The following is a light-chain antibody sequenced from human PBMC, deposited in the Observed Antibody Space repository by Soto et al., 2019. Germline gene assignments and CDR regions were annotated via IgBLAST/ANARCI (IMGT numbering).Light chain of an antibody. CDR3: SSYAGSDNFVL. V-gene: IGLV2-8*01. CDR1: SSDVGGYNF. CDR2: EVI. J-gene: IGLJ2*01. Sequence: QSVLSQPPSASGSPGQSVTISCTGSSSDVGGYNFVSWYQHLPGKAPKLMIYEVIQRPSGVPDRFSGSKSGNTASLTVSGRQAEDEADYYCSSYAGSDNFVLFGGGTKLTVL.